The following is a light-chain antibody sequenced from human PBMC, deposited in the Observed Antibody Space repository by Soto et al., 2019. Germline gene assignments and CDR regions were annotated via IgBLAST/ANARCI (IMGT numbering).Light chain of an antibody. CDR1: QSISSSF. CDR3: QQYDNSPIT. Sequence: EIVLTQSPGILSLSPGERASLSCWASQSISSSFLAWYQQKPGQAPRLLIYGASSRATGIPDRFSGTGSETDFTLTISRLEPADFAVYYCQQYDNSPITFGQGTRLEI. CDR2: GAS. J-gene: IGKJ5*01. V-gene: IGKV3-20*01.